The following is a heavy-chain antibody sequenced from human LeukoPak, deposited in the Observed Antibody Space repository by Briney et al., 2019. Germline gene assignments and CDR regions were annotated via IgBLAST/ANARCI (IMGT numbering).Heavy chain of an antibody. V-gene: IGHV3-64*01. D-gene: IGHD2-21*01. CDR1: GFTFSSYA. CDR2: ISSNGGST. Sequence: GGSLRLSCAASGFTFSSYAMHWVRQAPGKGLEYVSAISSNGGSTYYANSVKGRFTISRDNSKNTLYLQMNSLRAEDTAVYYCAKDFGGCGGDCYDYWGQGTLVTVSS. J-gene: IGHJ4*02. CDR3: AKDFGGCGGDCYDY.